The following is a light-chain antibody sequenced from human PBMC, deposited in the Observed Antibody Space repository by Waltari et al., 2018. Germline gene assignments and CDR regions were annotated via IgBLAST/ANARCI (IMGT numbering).Light chain of an antibody. CDR1: SRDVGGYXY. J-gene: IGLJ1*01. Sequence: QSALTQPASVSGSPGQSITISCTGTSRDVGGYXYVSWYQQHPGKAPKLLIYDVIYRPSGVSDRFSGSKSGNTASLIISGLQADDEADYYCSSYISSSTPYVFGTGTKVTVL. V-gene: IGLV2-14*03. CDR2: DVI. CDR3: SSYISSSTPYV.